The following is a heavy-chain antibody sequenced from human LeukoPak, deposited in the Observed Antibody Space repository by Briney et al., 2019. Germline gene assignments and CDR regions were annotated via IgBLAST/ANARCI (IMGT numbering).Heavy chain of an antibody. D-gene: IGHD4-17*01. CDR3: ATESTVTTYYYYYMDV. CDR1: GYTFTGYY. Sequence: ASVKVSCKASGYTFTGYYMHWVRQAPGQGLEWMGWINPNSGGTNYAQRFQGRVTMTRDTSISTAYMEPSRLRSDNTAVYYCATESTVTTYYYYYMDVWGKGTTVTISS. CDR2: INPNSGGT. V-gene: IGHV1-2*02. J-gene: IGHJ6*03.